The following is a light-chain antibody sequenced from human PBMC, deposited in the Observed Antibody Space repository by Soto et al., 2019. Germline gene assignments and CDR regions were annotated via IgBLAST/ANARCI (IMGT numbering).Light chain of an antibody. Sequence: QSALTQPRSVSGSLGQSVTISCAGTRSDVGGYNYVSWYQQPPGTAPKLMIYEVSRRPSGVPDRFSGSKSGNTASLTISGLQAEDEGDYYCCSYAGRYTWVFGTGTKVPVL. CDR3: CSYAGRYTWV. CDR2: EVS. J-gene: IGLJ1*01. CDR1: RSDVGGYNY. V-gene: IGLV2-11*01.